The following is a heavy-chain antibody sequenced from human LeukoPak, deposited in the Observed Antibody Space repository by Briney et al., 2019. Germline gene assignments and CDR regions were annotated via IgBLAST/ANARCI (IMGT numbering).Heavy chain of an antibody. J-gene: IGHJ4*02. CDR3: ARVVGDIRKYYFDY. V-gene: IGHV4-34*01. CDR2: INHSVST. D-gene: IGHD3-9*01. CDR1: GGSFSGSY. Sequence: SATLSLTCAVYGGSFSGSYWSWIRQPPGKGLEWIGEINHSVSTNYHPSLKTRSPTSVETSKNQLFQKLSSITPAHPAVNYAARVVGDIRKYYFDYWGQGTLVTVSS.